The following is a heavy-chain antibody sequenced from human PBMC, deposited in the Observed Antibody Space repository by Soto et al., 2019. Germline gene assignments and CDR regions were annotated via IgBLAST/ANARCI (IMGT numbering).Heavy chain of an antibody. J-gene: IGHJ4*02. V-gene: IGHV3-23*01. Sequence: GGSLRLSCEASGFTFSSYPMSWVRQAPGKGLEWVAGISGGSTNAYYADSVKGRITISRDNSKNTLYLQLNSLSPEDTAVYFCAKEAARPGPCDSWGQGTLVTVSS. D-gene: IGHD6-6*01. CDR3: AKEAARPGPCDS. CDR2: ISGGSTNA. CDR1: GFTFSSYP.